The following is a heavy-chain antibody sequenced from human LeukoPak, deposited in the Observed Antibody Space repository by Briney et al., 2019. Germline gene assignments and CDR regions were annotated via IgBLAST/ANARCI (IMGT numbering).Heavy chain of an antibody. CDR3: ARLYSGSRPTNAFDI. V-gene: IGHV4-39*01. CDR2: IYYSGIT. D-gene: IGHD1-26*01. CDR1: GGSISSSSYY. J-gene: IGHJ3*02. Sequence: SETLSLXCTVSGGSISSSSYYWGWIRQPPGKGLEWIGSIYYSGITYYNPSLKSRVTISVDTSKNQFSLKLSSVTAADTAVYYCARLYSGSRPTNAFDIWGQGTMVTVSS.